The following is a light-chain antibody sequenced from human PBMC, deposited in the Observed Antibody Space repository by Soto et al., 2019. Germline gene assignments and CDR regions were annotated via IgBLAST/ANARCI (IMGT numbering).Light chain of an antibody. V-gene: IGLV2-14*03. CDR1: SSDIGSYNY. J-gene: IGLJ1*01. CDR3: SSPRSSSFYV. CDR2: DVT. Sequence: QSALTQPASVSGSHGQSITISCTGTSSDIGSYNYVSWYQQHPGQAPKLMIYDVTNRPSGVSNRFSGSKSGNTASLTISGLQAEDEADYYCSSPRSSSFYVFGTGTKVTVL.